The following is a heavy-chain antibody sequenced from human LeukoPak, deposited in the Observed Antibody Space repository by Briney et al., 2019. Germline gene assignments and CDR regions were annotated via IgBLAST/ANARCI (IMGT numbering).Heavy chain of an antibody. Sequence: PGGSLRLSCAASGFTFSSYSMNWARQAPGKGLEWVSYISSSSSTIYYADSVKGRFTISRDNAKNSLYLQMNSLRDEDTAVYYCARARLRLYYMDVWGKGTTVTVSS. V-gene: IGHV3-48*02. CDR1: GFTFSSYS. CDR2: ISSSSSTI. J-gene: IGHJ6*03. D-gene: IGHD6-25*01. CDR3: ARARLRLYYMDV.